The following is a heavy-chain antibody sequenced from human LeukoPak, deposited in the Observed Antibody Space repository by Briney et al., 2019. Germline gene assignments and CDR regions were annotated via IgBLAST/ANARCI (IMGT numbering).Heavy chain of an antibody. J-gene: IGHJ4*02. Sequence: VASVKVSCKASGYIFTGYYMHWVRQAPGQGLEWMGWINPNSGGTNYAQKFQGRVTMTRDTSISTAYMELSRLRSDDTAVYYCARSRRLRYFDWLLSSPFGYWGQGTLVTVSS. D-gene: IGHD3-9*01. CDR3: ARSRRLRYFDWLLSSPFGY. CDR1: GYIFTGYY. CDR2: INPNSGGT. V-gene: IGHV1-2*02.